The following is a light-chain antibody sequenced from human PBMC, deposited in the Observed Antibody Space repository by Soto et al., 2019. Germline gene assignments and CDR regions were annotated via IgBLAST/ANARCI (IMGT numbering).Light chain of an antibody. V-gene: IGLV2-8*01. Sequence: QSVLTQPPSASGSPGQSVIISCTGTSSDVGGYNYVSWYQQHPGKAPKLMIYEVSKRPSGVPDRFSGSKSGNTASLTVSGLPTEDEADYYCSSYAGSNNFVVFGGGTKLTVL. CDR2: EVS. CDR1: SSDVGGYNY. J-gene: IGLJ2*01. CDR3: SSYAGSNNFVV.